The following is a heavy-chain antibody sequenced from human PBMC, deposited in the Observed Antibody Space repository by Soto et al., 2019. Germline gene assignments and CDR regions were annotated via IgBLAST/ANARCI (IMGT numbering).Heavy chain of an antibody. J-gene: IGHJ6*02. D-gene: IGHD2-2*01. Sequence: QVQLVQSGAEVKKRGSSVKVSCKASGGTFSSYAISWVRQAPGQGLEWMGGIFPISGTANYAQKFQGRVTITADESTSTAYMELSSLRSEDTAVYYCARSQGSSTSLEIYYYYYYGMAVWGQGTTVTVSS. CDR1: GGTFSSYA. CDR3: ARSQGSSTSLEIYYYYYYGMAV. V-gene: IGHV1-69*01. CDR2: IFPISGTA.